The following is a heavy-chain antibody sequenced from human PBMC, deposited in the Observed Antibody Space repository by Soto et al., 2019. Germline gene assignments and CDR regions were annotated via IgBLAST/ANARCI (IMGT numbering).Heavy chain of an antibody. CDR2: IIPIFGTA. V-gene: IGHV1-69*06. D-gene: IGHD2-15*01. CDR3: ARAGFLDIVVVAARGDYYYYYGMDV. CDR1: GGTSSSYA. Sequence: GASVKVSCKASGGTSSSYAISWVRQAPGQGLEWMGGIIPIFGTANYAQKFQGRVTITADKSTSTAYMELSSLRSEDTAVYYCARAGFLDIVVVAARGDYYYYYGMDVWGQGTTVTVSS. J-gene: IGHJ6*02.